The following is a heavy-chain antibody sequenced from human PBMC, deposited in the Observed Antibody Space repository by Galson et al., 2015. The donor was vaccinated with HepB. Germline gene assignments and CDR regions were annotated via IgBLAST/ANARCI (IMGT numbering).Heavy chain of an antibody. CDR3: AGTITVTTKGADY. D-gene: IGHD4-17*01. CDR2: ISGSGGST. Sequence: SLRLSCAASGFTFSSYAMSWVRQAPGKGLEWVSAISGSGGSTYYADSVKGRFTISRDNSKNTLYLQMNSLRAEDTAVYYCAGTITVTTKGADYWGRGTLVTVSS. CDR1: GFTFSSYA. J-gene: IGHJ4*02. V-gene: IGHV3-23*01.